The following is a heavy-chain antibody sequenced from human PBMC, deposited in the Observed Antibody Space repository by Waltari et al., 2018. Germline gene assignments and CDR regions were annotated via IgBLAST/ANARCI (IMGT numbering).Heavy chain of an antibody. CDR1: GDSVPSNSAA. CDR3: ARDLRDGARGSLFDY. CDR2: TYYRSKWYH. V-gene: IGHV6-1*01. D-gene: IGHD3-16*01. J-gene: IGHJ4*02. Sequence: QVQLQQSGPGLVKPSQTLSLTCVISGDSVPSNSAAWNWVRQSPSRGLEWLGRTYYRSKWYHEYAVSVKSRITINPDTSRNQFSLQLNSVTPEDTAVYYCARDLRDGARGSLFDYWGQGTLVTVSS.